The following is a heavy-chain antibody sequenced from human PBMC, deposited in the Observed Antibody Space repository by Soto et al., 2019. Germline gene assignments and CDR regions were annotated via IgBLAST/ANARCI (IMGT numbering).Heavy chain of an antibody. CDR1: GGSFSGYY. CDR3: ARGSNRAKAVPAATRDWLDP. J-gene: IGHJ5*02. V-gene: IGHV4-34*01. CDR2: INHSGST. D-gene: IGHD2-2*01. Sequence: SETLSLTCAVYGGSFSGYYWSWIRQPPGKGLEWIGEINHSGSTNYNPSLKSRVTISVDTSKNQFSLKLSSVTAADTAVYYCARGSNRAKAVPAATRDWLDPWGQGTLVTVSS.